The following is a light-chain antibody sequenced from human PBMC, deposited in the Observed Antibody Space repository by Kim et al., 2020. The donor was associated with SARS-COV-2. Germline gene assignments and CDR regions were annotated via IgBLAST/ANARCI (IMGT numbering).Light chain of an antibody. CDR2: DVS. CDR3: CSYAGSYTLGV. V-gene: IGLV2-11*01. J-gene: IGLJ2*01. Sequence: QSALTQPASVSGSPGQSITISCTGTSSDVGSYNLVSWYQQHPGKAPKLMIYDVSKRPSGVPDRFSGSKSGNTASLTISGLQAEDEADYYCCSYAGSYTLGVFGGGTQLTVL. CDR1: SSDVGSYNL.